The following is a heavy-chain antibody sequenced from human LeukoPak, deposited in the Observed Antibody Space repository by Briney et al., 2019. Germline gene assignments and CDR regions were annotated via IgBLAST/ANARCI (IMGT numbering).Heavy chain of an antibody. CDR3: ARDAKAVAGSLDY. J-gene: IGHJ4*02. Sequence: GGSLRLSCAASGFTFSSYAMHWVRQAPGEGLEWVAVISYDGSNKYYADSVKGRFTISRDNAKNSLYLQMNSLRAEDTAVYYCARDAKAVAGSLDYWGQGTLVTVSS. D-gene: IGHD6-19*01. CDR2: ISYDGSNK. V-gene: IGHV3-30*04. CDR1: GFTFSSYA.